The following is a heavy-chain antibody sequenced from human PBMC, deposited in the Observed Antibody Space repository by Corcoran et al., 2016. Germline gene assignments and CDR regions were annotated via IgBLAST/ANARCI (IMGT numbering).Heavy chain of an antibody. CDR1: GFTFSSYS. Sequence: EVQLVESGGGLVKPGGSLRLSCAASGFTFSSYSMNWVRQAPGKGLEWASSLSISSSYIYYADSVKGRFTITRDNDKNSLDLQMNSLRAEDTAVYYCASEVDTDMGNIWGQGTMVNVSS. D-gene: IGHD5-18*01. CDR3: ASEVDTDMGNI. V-gene: IGHV3-21*01. J-gene: IGHJ3*02. CDR2: LSISSSYI.